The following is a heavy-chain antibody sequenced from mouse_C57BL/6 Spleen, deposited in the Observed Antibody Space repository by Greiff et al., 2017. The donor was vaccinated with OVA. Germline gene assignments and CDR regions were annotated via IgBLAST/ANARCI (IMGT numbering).Heavy chain of an antibody. CDR3: ASYGSSYAMDY. D-gene: IGHD1-1*01. Sequence: VHLVESGPGLVQPSQSLSITCTVSGFSLTSYGVHWVRQSPGKGLEWLGVIWRGGSTDYNAALMSRLSSTKDNSTSQVFLKMNSLQADDTAIYYCASYGSSYAMDYWGQGTSVTVSS. CDR1: GFSLTSYG. J-gene: IGHJ4*01. V-gene: IGHV2-5*01. CDR2: IWRGGST.